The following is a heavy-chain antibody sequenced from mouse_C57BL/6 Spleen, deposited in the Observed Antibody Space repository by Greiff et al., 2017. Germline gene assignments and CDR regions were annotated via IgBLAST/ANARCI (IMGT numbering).Heavy chain of an antibody. CDR2: INPSNGGT. V-gene: IGHV1-53*01. CDR3: ARGWLRWYFDV. CDR1: GYTFTSYW. Sequence: VQRVESGPELVKPGASVKLSCKASGYTFTSYWMHWVKQRPGQGLEWIGNINPSNGGTNYNEKFKSKATLTVDNSTSTAYMQLSSLTSEDSAIYYCARGWLRWYFDVWGTGTTVTVSS. J-gene: IGHJ1*03. D-gene: IGHD2-2*01.